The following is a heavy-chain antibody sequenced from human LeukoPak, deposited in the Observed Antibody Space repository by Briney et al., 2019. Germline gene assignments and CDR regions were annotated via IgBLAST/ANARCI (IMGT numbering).Heavy chain of an antibody. CDR3: AEWNSVYWYFDL. Sequence: SGGSLRLSCAASGFTFSKYAMSLVRQVPEKGLEWVSGISGSGGSTYYADSVKGRFTISRDNSKNTLHLQMNSLRAEDTALYYCAEWNSVYWYFDLWGRGTLVTVSS. J-gene: IGHJ2*01. CDR1: GFTFSKYA. CDR2: ISGSGGST. D-gene: IGHD1-1*01. V-gene: IGHV3-23*01.